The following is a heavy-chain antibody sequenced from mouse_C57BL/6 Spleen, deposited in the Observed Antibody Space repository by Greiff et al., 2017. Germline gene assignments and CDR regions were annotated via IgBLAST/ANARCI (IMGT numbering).Heavy chain of an antibody. CDR2: IYPGDGDT. D-gene: IGHD2-4*01. Sequence: VQLQQSGPELVKPGASVKISCKASGYAFSSSWMNWVKQRPGKGLEWIGRIYPGDGDTNYNGKFKGKATLTADKSSSTAYMQLSRLTSEDSAVYFWAQGPYYDYEPYYAMDYWGQGTSVTVSS. J-gene: IGHJ4*01. CDR3: AQGPYYDYEPYYAMDY. V-gene: IGHV1-82*01. CDR1: GYAFSSSW.